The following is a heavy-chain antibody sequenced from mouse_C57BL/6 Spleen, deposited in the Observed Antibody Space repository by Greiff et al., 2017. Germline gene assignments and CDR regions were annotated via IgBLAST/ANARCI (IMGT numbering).Heavy chain of an antibody. D-gene: IGHD2-5*01. V-gene: IGHV1-82*01. CDR1: GYAFSSSW. CDR3: ASSYNSSDDMDY. CDR2: IYPGDGDT. Sequence: VQLVESGPELVKPGASVKISCKASGYAFSSSWMNWVKQRPGKGLEWIGRIYPGDGDTNYNGKFKGKATLTADKSSSTAYMQLSSLTSEDSAVYFCASSYNSSDDMDYWGQGTSVTVSS. J-gene: IGHJ4*01.